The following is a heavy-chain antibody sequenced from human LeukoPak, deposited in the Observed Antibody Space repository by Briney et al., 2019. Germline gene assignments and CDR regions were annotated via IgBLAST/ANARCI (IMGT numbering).Heavy chain of an antibody. CDR1: GGSISSHSYY. Sequence: KTSETLSLTCTVSGGSISSHSYYGGCIRQNPGKGLEWIGSVYYSGSAYYNPSLKSRVTISVDTSKNQFSLKLTSVTAADTAVYYCAIGSWQLVPDYYYYMDVWGKGTTVTVSS. J-gene: IGHJ6*03. CDR3: AIGSWQLVPDYYYYMDV. V-gene: IGHV4-39*01. CDR2: VYYSGSA. D-gene: IGHD6-6*01.